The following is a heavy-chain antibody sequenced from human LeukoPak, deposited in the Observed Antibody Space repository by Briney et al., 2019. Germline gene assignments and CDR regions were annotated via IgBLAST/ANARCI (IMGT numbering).Heavy chain of an antibody. J-gene: IGHJ6*01. Sequence: SETLSLTCTVSDGSISSYYWSWIRQPAGKGLEWIGRTYPSGSTNYNPSLKSRVTMSVDTSKNQFSLKLSSVTAEDTAVYYCGRTSSNSWSYGMDVWGQGTTVTVSS. V-gene: IGHV4-4*07. CDR3: GRTSSNSWSYGMDV. CDR2: TYPSGST. D-gene: IGHD6-13*01. CDR1: DGSISSYY.